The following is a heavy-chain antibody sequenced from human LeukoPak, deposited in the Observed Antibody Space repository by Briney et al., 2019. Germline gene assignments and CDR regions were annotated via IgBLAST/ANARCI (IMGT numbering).Heavy chain of an antibody. CDR2: ISSSSSYI. V-gene: IGHV3-21*01. J-gene: IGHJ4*02. CDR3: ARALASGSSAFDY. Sequence: PGGSLRLSCAASGFTFSSSSMNWARQAPGKGLEWVSSISSSSSYIYFADSVKGRFTISRDNAKSSVYLQMNSLRAEDTAVYYCARALASGSSAFDYWGQGTLVTVSS. D-gene: IGHD1-26*01. CDR1: GFTFSSSS.